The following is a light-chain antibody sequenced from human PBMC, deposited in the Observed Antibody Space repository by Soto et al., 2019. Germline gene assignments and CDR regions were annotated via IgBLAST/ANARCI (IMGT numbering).Light chain of an antibody. V-gene: IGKV1-5*03. CDR3: EDYSSASGLT. CDR2: QAS. Sequence: DIQMTQSPSTLSASVGDRVTITCRASQSISSWLAWYQQKPGKAPKLLIFQASSLTSGVPSRFSGSGSATEYTLTISSLQPDDFETHYCEDYSSASGLTFGGGTKVEIK. J-gene: IGKJ4*01. CDR1: QSISSW.